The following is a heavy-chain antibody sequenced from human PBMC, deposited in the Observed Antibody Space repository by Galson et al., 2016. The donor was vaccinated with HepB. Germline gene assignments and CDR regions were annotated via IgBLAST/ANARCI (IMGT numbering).Heavy chain of an antibody. Sequence: SLRLSCAASGFTFSSYWMHWVRQAPGKGLVWVSGIYSDGTSTTYADSVKGRFTISRDNAKNTLYLQMNSLRVDDTAVYYCAKRYCSGGSCYHVDHWGQGTLVTVSS. V-gene: IGHV3-74*01. CDR2: IYSDGTST. D-gene: IGHD2-15*01. CDR3: AKRYCSGGSCYHVDH. CDR1: GFTFSSYW. J-gene: IGHJ5*02.